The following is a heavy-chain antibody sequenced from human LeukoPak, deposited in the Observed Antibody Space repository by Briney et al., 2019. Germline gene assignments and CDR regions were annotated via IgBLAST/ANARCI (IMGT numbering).Heavy chain of an antibody. V-gene: IGHV1-2*02. D-gene: IGHD3-22*01. CDR1: GYTFTGYY. Sequence: ASVKVSCKASGYTFTGYYMHWVRQAPGQGLEWMGWINPNSGGTNYAQKFQGRVTMTRDTSISTAYMELSRLRSDDTAVYYYASICSGYYYSPASFDYWGQGTLVTVSS. CDR2: INPNSGGT. J-gene: IGHJ4*02. CDR3: ASICSGYYYSPASFDY.